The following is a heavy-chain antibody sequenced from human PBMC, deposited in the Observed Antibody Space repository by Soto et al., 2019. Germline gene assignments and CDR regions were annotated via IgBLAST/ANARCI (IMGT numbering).Heavy chain of an antibody. CDR2: ISSSSSYI. CDR1: GFTFSSYS. D-gene: IGHD2-2*02. J-gene: IGHJ4*02. Sequence: EVQLVESGGGLVKPGGSLRLSCAASGFTFSSYSMNWVRQAPGKGLEWVSPISSSSSYIYYAYSVKGRFTISSDNAKNSLSLQMNSLGAEDTAVYYCARDKGVVPAAIRPSDYWGQGTLVTVSS. V-gene: IGHV3-21*01. CDR3: ARDKGVVPAAIRPSDY.